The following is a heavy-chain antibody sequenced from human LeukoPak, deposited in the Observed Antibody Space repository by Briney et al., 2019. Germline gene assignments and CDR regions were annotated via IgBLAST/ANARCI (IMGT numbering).Heavy chain of an antibody. V-gene: IGHV3-15*01. J-gene: IGHJ4*02. CDR2: IKRKTDEKTS. Sequence: GGSLRLSCAASGFTFSNTWMSWVRQAPGKGLEWVARIKRKTDEKTSDYAAPVKGRFTSSSDDSKHTLYLQMHSLENEDTSVYYCTLGLRAADTNWGLGTLVTVSS. CDR1: GFTFSNTW. D-gene: IGHD6-13*01. CDR3: TLGLRAADTN.